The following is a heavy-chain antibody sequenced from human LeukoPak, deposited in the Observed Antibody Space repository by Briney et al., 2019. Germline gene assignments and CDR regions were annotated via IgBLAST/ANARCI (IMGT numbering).Heavy chain of an antibody. Sequence: PGGSLRLSCAASGFTFSSYAMHWVRQGPGKGLEYVSAISSNEDSTYYANSVKGRFTISRDNSKNTLYLHMGSLRAEDMAVYYCARDGFDYWGQGTLVTVSS. CDR3: ARDGFDY. J-gene: IGHJ4*02. V-gene: IGHV3-64*01. CDR2: ISSNEDST. CDR1: GFTFSSYA.